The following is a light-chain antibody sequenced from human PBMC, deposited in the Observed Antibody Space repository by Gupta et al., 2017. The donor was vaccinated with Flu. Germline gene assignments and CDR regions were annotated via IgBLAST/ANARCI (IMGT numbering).Light chain of an antibody. CDR1: SSNIGGHF. CDR3: GTWDSSLSGSV. J-gene: IGLJ1*01. Sequence: QSVLTQPPSLSAAPGQTVTISCSGSSSNIGGHFVSWYQQLPGTAPKLLIYENNLRPSGVPGRFSCSKSGTSATLDITGLQTGDEADYYCGTWDSSLSGSVFGTGTKVTVL. CDR2: ENN. V-gene: IGLV1-51*02.